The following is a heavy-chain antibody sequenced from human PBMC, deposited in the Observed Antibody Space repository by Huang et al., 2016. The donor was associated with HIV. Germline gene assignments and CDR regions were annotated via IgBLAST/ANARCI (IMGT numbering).Heavy chain of an antibody. V-gene: IGHV2-5*02. Sequence: QITLKESGPTLVKPTQTLTLTCTFSGFSISTSEVGVGWVRQPPGKALEWLALIYWDDDKRYRPALNSSLTITKDTSENQVVLTMTNMDPVDTATYYCAHVMYDYVDYAPNPHAKGQDTKEYYFDYWGQGTLVTVSS. CDR1: GFSISTSEVG. D-gene: IGHD4-17*01. CDR3: AHVMYDYVDYAPNPHAKGQDTKEYYFDY. J-gene: IGHJ4*02. CDR2: IYWDDDK.